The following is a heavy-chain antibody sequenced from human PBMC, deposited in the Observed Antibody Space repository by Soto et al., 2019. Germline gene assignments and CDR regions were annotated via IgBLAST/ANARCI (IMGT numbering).Heavy chain of an antibody. V-gene: IGHV3-21*01. CDR3: ARVGAWFGEFDYFDY. Sequence: GGSLRLSCAASGFPFTSYTMNWVRQAPGKGLEWVSSISRFSTDIHYADSVRGRFTISRDNARNSVFLQMDSLRAEDTAVYYCARVGAWFGEFDYFDYWGQGTPVTVSS. J-gene: IGHJ4*02. CDR1: GFPFTSYT. CDR2: ISRFSTDI. D-gene: IGHD3-10*01.